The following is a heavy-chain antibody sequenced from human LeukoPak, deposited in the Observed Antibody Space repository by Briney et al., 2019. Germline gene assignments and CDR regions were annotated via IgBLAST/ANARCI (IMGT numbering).Heavy chain of an antibody. Sequence: ASVKVSCKASGYTFTSYGISWVRQAPGQGLEWMGWISAYNGNTNYAQKLQGRVTMTTDTSTSTAYMELRSLRSEDAAVYYCARGDYDSSGYYYPYYYYMDVWGKGTTVTVSS. J-gene: IGHJ6*03. CDR1: GYTFTSYG. D-gene: IGHD3-22*01. CDR3: ARGDYDSSGYYYPYYYYMDV. V-gene: IGHV1-18*01. CDR2: ISAYNGNT.